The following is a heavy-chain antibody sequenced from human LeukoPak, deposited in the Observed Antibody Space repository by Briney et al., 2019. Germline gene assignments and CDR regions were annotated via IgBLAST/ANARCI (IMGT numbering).Heavy chain of an antibody. Sequence: GESLKISCKGSGYSFTSYWIGWVRQMPGKGLEWMGIIYPGDSDSKYSRSFQGQVTTSADKSINTAYLQWSSLKAADSAMYYCARRLGGADVFDIWGQGTMVTVSS. D-gene: IGHD3-16*01. CDR3: ARRLGGADVFDI. V-gene: IGHV5-51*01. CDR2: IYPGDSDS. J-gene: IGHJ3*02. CDR1: GYSFTSYW.